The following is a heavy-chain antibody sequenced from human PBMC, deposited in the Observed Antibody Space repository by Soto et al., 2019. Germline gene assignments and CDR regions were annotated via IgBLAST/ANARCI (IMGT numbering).Heavy chain of an antibody. D-gene: IGHD3-9*01. CDR2: IYPGDSDA. CDR3: ARQADYNILTGYFYYFDY. CDR1: GYSFTDYW. J-gene: IGHJ4*02. V-gene: IGHV5-51*01. Sequence: GESLKISCKSSGYSFTDYWIGWVRQMPGKGLEWMGIIYPGDSDARYSPSFQGQVTISVDTSINTAFLRLNSLTASDTAIYYCARQADYNILTGYFYYFDYWGQGSLVTVSS.